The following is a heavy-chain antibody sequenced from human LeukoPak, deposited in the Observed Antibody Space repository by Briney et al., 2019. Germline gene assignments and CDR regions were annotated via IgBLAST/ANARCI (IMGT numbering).Heavy chain of an antibody. J-gene: IGHJ4*02. CDR1: GFTFSSYA. Sequence: GRSLRLSCAASGFTFSSYAMHWVRQAPGKGLEWVAVISYDGSNKYYADSVKGRFTISRDNSKNTLYLQMNSLRAEDTAVYYCERGRVFDYWGQGTLVTVSS. V-gene: IGHV3-30-3*01. CDR2: ISYDGSNK. CDR3: ERGRVFDY.